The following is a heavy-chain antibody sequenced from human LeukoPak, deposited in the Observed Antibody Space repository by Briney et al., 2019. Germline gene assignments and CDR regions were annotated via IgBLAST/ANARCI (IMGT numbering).Heavy chain of an antibody. V-gene: IGHV4-34*01. Sequence: SETLSLTCAVYGGSFSGYYWIWIRPPPGKALEWIGEINQSGSTNHNPSLKSRVTISGDTSKNQFSLEVSSVTAADTDVYYCARGRYCSAGSCYSTMIVAKYYFDYWGQGTLVTVSS. CDR3: ARGRYCSAGSCYSTMIVAKYYFDY. CDR1: GGSFSGYY. J-gene: IGHJ4*02. D-gene: IGHD2-15*01. CDR2: INQSGST.